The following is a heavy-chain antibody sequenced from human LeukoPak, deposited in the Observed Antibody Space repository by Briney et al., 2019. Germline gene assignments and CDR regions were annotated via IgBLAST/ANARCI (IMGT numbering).Heavy chain of an antibody. V-gene: IGHV4-38-2*01. CDR1: GYSISSGYY. CDR2: IYHSGST. CDR3: ASRRPGYSYGWYYFDY. D-gene: IGHD5-18*01. Sequence: SETLSLTCAVSGYSISSGYYWGWIRQPPGKGLEWIGSIYHSGSTYYNPSLKSRVTISVDTSKNQFSLKLSSVTAADTAVYYCASRRPGYSYGWYYFDYWGQGTLVTVSS. J-gene: IGHJ4*02.